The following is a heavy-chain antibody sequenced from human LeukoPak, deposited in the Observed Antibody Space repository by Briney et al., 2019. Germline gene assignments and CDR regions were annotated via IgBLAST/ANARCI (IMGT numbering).Heavy chain of an antibody. CDR2: ISSSGSTL. J-gene: IGHJ4*02. CDR3: ARDWFVPAASL. D-gene: IGHD2-2*01. Sequence: GGSLRLSCAASGFTFSDSYMSWIRQTPGKGLEWVSYISSSGSTLYYADSVKGRFSISRDNAKNSLYLQMNGLRAEDTAIYYCARDWFVPAASLWGQGTLVTVSS. V-gene: IGHV3-11*04. CDR1: GFTFSDSY.